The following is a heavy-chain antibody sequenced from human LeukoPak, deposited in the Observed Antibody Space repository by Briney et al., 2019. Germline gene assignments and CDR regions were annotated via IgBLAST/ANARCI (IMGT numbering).Heavy chain of an antibody. J-gene: IGHJ4*02. CDR3: ARYVVYGSGKYYFDY. CDR2: INYSGST. D-gene: IGHD3-10*01. V-gene: IGHV4-39*01. CDR1: GGSISSSSYF. Sequence: SETLSLTCSVSGGSISSSSYFWSWIRQPPGKGLEWIASINYSGSTYYNPSLKSRVTISVDTSENQFSLKLSSVTAADTAVYYCARYVVYGSGKYYFDYWGQGTLVTVSS.